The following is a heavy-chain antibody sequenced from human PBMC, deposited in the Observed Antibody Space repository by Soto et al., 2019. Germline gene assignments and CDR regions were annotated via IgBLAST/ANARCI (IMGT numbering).Heavy chain of an antibody. CDR3: AISSGYADWFDP. D-gene: IGHD3-22*01. CDR1: GGSISSGGYY. J-gene: IGHJ5*02. V-gene: IGHV4-31*03. Sequence: QVQLQESGPGLVKPSQTLSLTCTVSGGSISSGGYYWSWIRQHPGKGLEWIGYIYYSGSTYYNPSLERRVTVSVDTSTNQFALKLRSVTAADTAVYYCAISSGYADWFDPWGQGTLVTVS. CDR2: IYYSGST.